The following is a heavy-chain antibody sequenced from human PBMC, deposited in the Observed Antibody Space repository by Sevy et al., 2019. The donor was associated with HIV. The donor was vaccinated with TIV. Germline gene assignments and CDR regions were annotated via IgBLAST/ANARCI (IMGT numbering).Heavy chain of an antibody. D-gene: IGHD3-22*01. V-gene: IGHV3-30*04. Sequence: GGSLRLSCTASGFTFSSYAMYWVRQAPGKGLEWVAVISYDGNNKDYVDSVKGRFTISRDNSKNTLYLQRNSLRAEDTAVYYCASHYYDSTGYYYPLDYWGQGTLVTVSS. CDR3: ASHYYDSTGYYYPLDY. CDR2: ISYDGNNK. J-gene: IGHJ4*02. CDR1: GFTFSSYA.